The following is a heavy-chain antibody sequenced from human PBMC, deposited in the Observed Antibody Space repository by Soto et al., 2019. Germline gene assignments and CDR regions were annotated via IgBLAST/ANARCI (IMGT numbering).Heavy chain of an antibody. CDR3: ARGRAYSDFWTGYYNDY. CDR2: IYSGGST. J-gene: IGHJ4*02. CDR1: GFTVSSNY. D-gene: IGHD3-3*01. Sequence: GGSLRLSCAASGFTVSSNYMSWVRQAPGKGLEWVSLIYSGGSTYYADSVKGRFTISRDNSKNTLHLQMNSLRAEDTAVYYCARGRAYSDFWTGYYNDYWGQGTLVTVSS. V-gene: IGHV3-53*01.